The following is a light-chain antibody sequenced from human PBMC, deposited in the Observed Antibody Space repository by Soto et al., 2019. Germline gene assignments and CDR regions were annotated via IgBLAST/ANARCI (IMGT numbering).Light chain of an antibody. V-gene: IGKV2-28*01. CDR2: LGS. J-gene: IGKJ5*01. Sequence: DIVMTQSPLSLPVTPGEPASISCRSSQSLLHSNGYNYLDWYLQKPGQSPQLLIYLGSNRASGVPDRFSGCGSGTDFTLKISRVEAEDVGGYYCMQALQTPITFGQGTRLEIK. CDR3: MQALQTPIT. CDR1: QSLLHSNGYNY.